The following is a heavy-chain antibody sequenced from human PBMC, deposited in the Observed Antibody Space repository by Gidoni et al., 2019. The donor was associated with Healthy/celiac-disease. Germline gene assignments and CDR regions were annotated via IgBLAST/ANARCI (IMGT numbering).Heavy chain of an antibody. V-gene: IGHV4-39*01. CDR1: GGSLSSSSYY. Sequence: QLQLQESGPGLVKPSETLYLTCTVSGGSLSSSSYYWGWIRQPPGKGLEWIGCIYFSGSTYYNPSLTSRVTISVDTSKNQFSLKLSSVTAADTAVYYCARHTVATSGPSDYWGQGTLVTVSS. D-gene: IGHD4-17*01. CDR3: ARHTVATSGPSDY. CDR2: IYFSGST. J-gene: IGHJ4*02.